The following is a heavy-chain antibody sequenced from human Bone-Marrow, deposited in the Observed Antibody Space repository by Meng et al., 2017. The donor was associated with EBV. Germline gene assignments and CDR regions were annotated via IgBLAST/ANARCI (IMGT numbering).Heavy chain of an antibody. D-gene: IGHD3-10*01. Sequence: HGRSQGSGPGLGTPSGTLSPTSPVPGVSNSSTYWWSWVRQPPGRGLEWLGQIYHSGSTNYNPSLKSRVIISVDKSKNQFSLRLTSVTAADTAVYYCARAYSYGSRDLPGHWGLGTLVTVSS. CDR3: ARAYSYGSRDLPGH. CDR2: IYHSGST. J-gene: IGHJ1*01. V-gene: IGHV4-4*02. CDR1: GVSNSSTYW.